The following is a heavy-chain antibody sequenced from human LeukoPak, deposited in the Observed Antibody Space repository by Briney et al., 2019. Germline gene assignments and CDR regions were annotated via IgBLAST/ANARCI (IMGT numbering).Heavy chain of an antibody. CDR3: ARDPVNLYGSGSYYFIFDY. D-gene: IGHD3-10*01. J-gene: IGHJ4*02. V-gene: IGHV4-38-2*02. Sequence: SETLSLTCTVSGYSISSGYYWGWIRQPPGKGLEWIGSINHSGSTYYNPSLKSRVTISVDTSKNQFSLKLSSVTAADTAVYYCARDPVNLYGSGSYYFIFDYWGQGTLVTVSS. CDR2: INHSGST. CDR1: GYSISSGYY.